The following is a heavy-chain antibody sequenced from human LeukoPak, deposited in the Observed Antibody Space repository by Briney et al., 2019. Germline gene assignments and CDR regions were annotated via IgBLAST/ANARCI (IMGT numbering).Heavy chain of an antibody. CDR1: GFTFSDYY. Sequence: GGSLRLSCAASGFTFSDYYMSWIRQAPGKGLEWVSYIRSSGSTIYYADSVKGRFTISRDNAKNSLYLQMNSLRAEDTAVYYCARDRSYYDSSGQGYWGQGTLVTVSS. CDR2: IRSSGSTI. V-gene: IGHV3-11*01. CDR3: ARDRSYYDSSGQGY. J-gene: IGHJ4*02. D-gene: IGHD3-22*01.